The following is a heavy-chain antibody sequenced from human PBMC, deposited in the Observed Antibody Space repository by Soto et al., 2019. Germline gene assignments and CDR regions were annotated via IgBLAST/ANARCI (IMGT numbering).Heavy chain of an antibody. CDR2: ISSSGSTI. J-gene: IGHJ4*02. CDR1: GFTFSDYY. D-gene: IGHD3-3*01. CDR3: ARESNYDFWSGPRGYFDY. Sequence: GGSLRLSCAASGFTFSDYYMSWIRQAPGKGLEWVSYISSSGSTIYYADSVKGRFTISRDNAKNSLYLQMNSLRAEDTAVYYCARESNYDFWSGPRGYFDYWGQGTLVTVSS. V-gene: IGHV3-11*01.